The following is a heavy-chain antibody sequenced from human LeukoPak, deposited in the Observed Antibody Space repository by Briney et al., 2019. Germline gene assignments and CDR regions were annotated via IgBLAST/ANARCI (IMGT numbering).Heavy chain of an antibody. J-gene: IGHJ5*02. CDR3: ARSLLTMVRGVIIRWFDP. CDR2: IYYSGST. V-gene: IGHV4-59*08. Sequence: PSETLSLTCTVSGGSISSYYWSWIRQPPGKGLEGIGYIYYSGSTNYNPSLKSRVTISVDTSKNQFSLKLSSVTAADTAVYYCARSLLTMVRGVIIRWFDPWGQGTLVTVSS. CDR1: GGSISSYY. D-gene: IGHD3-10*01.